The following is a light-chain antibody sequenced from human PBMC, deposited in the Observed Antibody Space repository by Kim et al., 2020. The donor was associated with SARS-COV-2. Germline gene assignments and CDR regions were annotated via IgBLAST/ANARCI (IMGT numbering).Light chain of an antibody. Sequence: CTLLSGINVGTSGIFWYQQNPVSPPQCLLKHKSDSEKQQGSGVPSRYSGSKDASANAGILLISGLQSEDEADYYSMMWHGSGWVVGGGTKLTVL. J-gene: IGLJ3*02. V-gene: IGLV5-45*01. CDR1: SGINVGTSG. CDR2: HKSDSEK. CDR3: MMWHGSGWV.